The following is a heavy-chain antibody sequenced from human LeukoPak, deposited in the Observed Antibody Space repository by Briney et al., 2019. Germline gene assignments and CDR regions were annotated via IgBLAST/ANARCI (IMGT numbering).Heavy chain of an antibody. CDR2: INSDGSST. D-gene: IGHD5-18*01. CDR1: GFTFSSYW. J-gene: IGHJ4*02. CDR3: ARAGDTAMADY. V-gene: IGHV3-74*01. Sequence: SGGSLRLSCAASGFTFSSYWMHWVRQAPGKGLVWVSRINSDGSSTSYADSVKGRFTISRDNAKNTLYLQMNSLRAEDTAVYYCARAGDTAMADYWGQGTLVTVSS.